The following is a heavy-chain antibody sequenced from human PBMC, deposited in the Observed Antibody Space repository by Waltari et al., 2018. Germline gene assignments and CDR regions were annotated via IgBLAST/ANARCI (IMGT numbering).Heavy chain of an antibody. V-gene: IGHV1-69*01. CDR3: ARGGPGRFLEWLLRY. Sequence: QVQLVQSGAEVKKPGSSVKVSCKASGGTFSSYAISWVRQAPGQGLEWMGGIIPSFGTANYGQKFQGRVTITADESTSTAYMELSSLRSEDTAVYYCARGGPGRFLEWLLRYWGQGTLVTVSS. J-gene: IGHJ4*02. CDR2: IIPSFGTA. D-gene: IGHD3-3*01. CDR1: GGTFSSYA.